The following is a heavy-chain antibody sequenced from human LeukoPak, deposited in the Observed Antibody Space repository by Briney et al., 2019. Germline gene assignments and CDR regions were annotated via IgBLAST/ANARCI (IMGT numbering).Heavy chain of an antibody. CDR3: ARGPTVDYDILTGYYHFNS. J-gene: IGHJ5*02. Sequence: PSETLSLTCTVSGGSISSYYWSWIRQPPGKGLECIAEINHSGSTNYNPSLKSRVTISIDTSKNQFSLKLSSVTAADTAVYYCARGPTVDYDILTGYYHFNSWGQGTLVTVSS. D-gene: IGHD3-9*01. V-gene: IGHV4-34*01. CDR2: INHSGST. CDR1: GGSISSYY.